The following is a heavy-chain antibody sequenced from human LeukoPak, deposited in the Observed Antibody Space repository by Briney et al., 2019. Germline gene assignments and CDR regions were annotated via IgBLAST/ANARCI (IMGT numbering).Heavy chain of an antibody. V-gene: IGHV1-24*01. Sequence: AAVKVSCKVSGYTLTELSMHWVRQAPGKGLEWMGGFDPEDGETIYAQKFQGRVTMTEDTSTDTAYMELSSLRSEDTAVYYCATERPGRGGGDYYDSSGYYPDAFDIWGQGTMVTVSS. CDR3: ATERPGRGGGDYYDSSGYYPDAFDI. J-gene: IGHJ3*02. D-gene: IGHD3-22*01. CDR1: GYTLTELS. CDR2: FDPEDGET.